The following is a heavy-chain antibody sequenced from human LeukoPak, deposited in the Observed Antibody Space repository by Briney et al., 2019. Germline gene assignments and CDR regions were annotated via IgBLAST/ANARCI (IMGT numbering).Heavy chain of an antibody. CDR3: ARSLSDYYDSSGYPNY. Sequence: GGSLRLSCAASGFTLSSYAMSWVRQAPGKGLEWVSTMSGSGSSTYYADSVKGRFTMSRDNSKNTLYLQMKSLRAEDTAVYYCARSLSDYYDSSGYPNYWGQGTLVTVSS. V-gene: IGHV3-23*01. D-gene: IGHD3-22*01. CDR2: MSGSGSST. J-gene: IGHJ4*02. CDR1: GFTLSSYA.